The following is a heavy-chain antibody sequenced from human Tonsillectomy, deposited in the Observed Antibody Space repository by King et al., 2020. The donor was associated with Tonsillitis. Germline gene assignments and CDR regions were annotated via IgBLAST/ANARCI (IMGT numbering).Heavy chain of an antibody. V-gene: IGHV4-4*02. J-gene: IGHJ6*03. CDR3: ARGGPYSSSWTDYYHMDV. Sequence: VQLQESGPGLVKPSGTLSLTCAVSGGSISSSNWWNWVRQPPGKGLEWIGEIYHSESSNYNPSLKSRVTMSVDKSKNQFSLKLSSVTAADTAVYYCARGGPYSSSWTDYYHMDVWGKGSTVTVSS. CDR2: IYHSESS. D-gene: IGHD6-13*01. CDR1: GGSISSSNW.